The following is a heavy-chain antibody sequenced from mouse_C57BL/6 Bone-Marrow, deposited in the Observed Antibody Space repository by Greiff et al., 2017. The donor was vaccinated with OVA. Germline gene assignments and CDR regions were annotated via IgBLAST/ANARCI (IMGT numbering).Heavy chain of an antibody. Sequence: EVKLMESGGGLVQPKGSLKLSCAASGFSFNTYAMNWVRQAPGKGLEWVARIRSKSNNYATYYADSVKDRFTISRDDSESMLYLQMNNLKTEDTAMYYCVRHGEVWFAYWGQGTLVTVSA. CDR3: VRHGEVWFAY. CDR2: IRSKSNNYAT. CDR1: GFSFNTYA. J-gene: IGHJ3*01. V-gene: IGHV10-1*01.